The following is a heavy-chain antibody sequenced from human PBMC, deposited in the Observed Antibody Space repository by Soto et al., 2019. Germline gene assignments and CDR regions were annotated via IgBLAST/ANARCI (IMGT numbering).Heavy chain of an antibody. CDR3: ARGKGLGYCSGGSCYFDY. CDR2: ISSSSSTI. V-gene: IGHV3-48*01. CDR1: GFTFSSYS. Sequence: GGSLRLSCAASGFTFSSYSMNWVRQAPGKGLEWVSYISSSSSTIYYADSVKGRFTISRDNAKNSLYLQMNSLRAEDTAVYYCARGKGLGYCSGGSCYFDYWGQGTLVTVSS. D-gene: IGHD2-15*01. J-gene: IGHJ4*02.